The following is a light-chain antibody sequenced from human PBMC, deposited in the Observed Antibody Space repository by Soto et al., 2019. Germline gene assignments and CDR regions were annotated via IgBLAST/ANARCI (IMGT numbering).Light chain of an antibody. CDR3: QQDHNSQWT. Sequence: PGKRFTLSFRASQSVSSSYLSCYQQKPGQAPRLLIYGASTRAASIPARFCGSGSGTDFTLTISSLQPEDYAVYYCQQDHNSQWTFGQGTKVDIK. CDR1: QSVSSSY. CDR2: GAS. J-gene: IGKJ1*01. V-gene: IGKV3D-7*01.